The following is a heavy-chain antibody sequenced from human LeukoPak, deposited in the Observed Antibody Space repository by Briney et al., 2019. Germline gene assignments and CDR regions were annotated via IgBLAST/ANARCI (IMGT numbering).Heavy chain of an antibody. CDR2: INPDNGNT. V-gene: IGHV1-18*01. D-gene: IGHD6-13*01. Sequence: GASLKVSCTASGYTFTSYCISWVRQAPGQGLEWLGWINPDNGNTNYAQKLKGRFTMTRDTSTSAAYMEMRGLRSDDTAVYYCARANVAASGCGYWGQGTLVIVSS. CDR1: GYTFTSYC. CDR3: ARANVAASGCGY. J-gene: IGHJ4*02.